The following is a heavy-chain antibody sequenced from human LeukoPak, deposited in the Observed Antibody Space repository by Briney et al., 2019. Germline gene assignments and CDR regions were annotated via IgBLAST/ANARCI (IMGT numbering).Heavy chain of an antibody. CDR2: IYYTGST. V-gene: IGHV4-61*01. J-gene: IGHJ4*02. CDR1: GGSVSSGSYY. D-gene: IGHD3-22*01. Sequence: KASETLSLTCTVSGGSVSSGSYYWSWIRQPPGKGLEWIAYIYYTGSTNYNPSLKSRVTMSVDTSENQFSLKMSSVTAADTAVYYCARGYYDSSGYFHFDYWGQGTLVTVSS. CDR3: ARGYYDSSGYFHFDY.